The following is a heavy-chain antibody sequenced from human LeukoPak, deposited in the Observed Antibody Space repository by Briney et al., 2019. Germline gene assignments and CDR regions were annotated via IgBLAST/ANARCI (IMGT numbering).Heavy chain of an antibody. J-gene: IGHJ4*02. V-gene: IGHV1-8*03. Sequence: ASVKVSRKASGYTFTSYGINWVRQATGQGLEWMGWMNPNSGNTGYAQKFQGRVTITRNTSISTAYMELSSLRSEDTAVYYCARVRKGYYGSGSYYNPEYYFDYWGQGTLVTVSS. CDR1: GYTFTSYG. CDR2: MNPNSGNT. D-gene: IGHD3-10*01. CDR3: ARVRKGYYGSGSYYNPEYYFDY.